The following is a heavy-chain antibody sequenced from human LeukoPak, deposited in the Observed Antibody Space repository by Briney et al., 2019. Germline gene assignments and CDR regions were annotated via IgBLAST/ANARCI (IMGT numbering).Heavy chain of an antibody. CDR3: AKGGTTVTTFYYYYYMDA. V-gene: IGHV3-30*18. CDR2: ISYDGSDK. Sequence: PGGSLRLSCATSGLSFSSHGMHWVRQAPGKGLEWVAVISYDGSDKYYADSVKGRFTISRDNSKNTLYLQMNSLRAEDTAVYYCAKGGTTVTTFYYYYYMDAWGKGTTVTVSS. D-gene: IGHD4-11*01. J-gene: IGHJ6*03. CDR1: GLSFSSHG.